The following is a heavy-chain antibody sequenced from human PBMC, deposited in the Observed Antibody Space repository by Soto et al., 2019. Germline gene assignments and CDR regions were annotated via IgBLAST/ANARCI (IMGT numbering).Heavy chain of an antibody. CDR2: INHSGST. D-gene: IGHD3-3*01. CDR1: GGSFSGYY. J-gene: IGHJ6*02. Sequence: QVQLQQWGAGLLKPSETLSLTCAVYGGSFSGYYWSWIRQPPGKGLEWIGEINHSGSTNYNPSLKSRVTISVDTSKNQFSLKLSSVTAADTAVYYCARGGGPSYYDFWSGRYYGMDVWGQGTTVTVSS. CDR3: ARGGGPSYYDFWSGRYYGMDV. V-gene: IGHV4-34*01.